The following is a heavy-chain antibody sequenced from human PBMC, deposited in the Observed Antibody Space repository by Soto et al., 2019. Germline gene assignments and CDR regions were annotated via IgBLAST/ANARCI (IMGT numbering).Heavy chain of an antibody. Sequence: GESLKISCKGSGYSFTSYWIGWVRQMPGKGLEWMGIIYPGDSDTRYSPSFQGQVTISADKSISTAYLQWSSLKASDTAMYYCARNGGYSYGNYYYGMAVWGQGTTVPVSS. J-gene: IGHJ6*02. CDR1: GYSFTSYW. CDR3: ARNGGYSYGNYYYGMAV. D-gene: IGHD5-18*01. CDR2: IYPGDSDT. V-gene: IGHV5-51*01.